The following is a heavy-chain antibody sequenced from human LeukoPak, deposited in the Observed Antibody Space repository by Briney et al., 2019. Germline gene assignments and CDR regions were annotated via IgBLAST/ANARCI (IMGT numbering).Heavy chain of an antibody. J-gene: IGHJ1*01. Sequence: GGSLRLSCEASGFTFNNFYMYWARQAPGEGLVWVARINGDGSETNYADSVKGRSTISRDNAKKKLYLQMNSLRAEDTAVYYCVRVTENWGQGTLVTVSS. CDR2: INGDGSET. CDR3: VRVTEN. V-gene: IGHV3-74*01. CDR1: GFTFNNFY.